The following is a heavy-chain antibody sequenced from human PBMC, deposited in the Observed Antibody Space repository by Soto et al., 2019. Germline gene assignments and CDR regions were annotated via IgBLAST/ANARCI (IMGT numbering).Heavy chain of an antibody. D-gene: IGHD6-6*01. CDR2: ISISGSTI. CDR1: GFSFSSYE. V-gene: IGHV3-48*03. CDR3: ARDSYTSSQFDH. Sequence: EVQLVESGGGLAQPGGSLRLSCAASGFSFSSYEMNWVRQAPGKGLEWVSYISISGSTIYYADSVKGRFTISRDNAKNSLYLQMNSLRAEDTAVYYCARDSYTSSQFDHWCLGTLVTVSS. J-gene: IGHJ4*02.